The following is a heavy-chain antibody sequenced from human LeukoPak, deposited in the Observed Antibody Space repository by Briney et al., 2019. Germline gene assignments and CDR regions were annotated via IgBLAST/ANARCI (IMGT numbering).Heavy chain of an antibody. CDR2: IYSGGST. Sequence: GGSLGLSCAASGFTVSSNYMSWVRQAPGKGLEWVSVIYSGGSTYYADSVKGRFTFSRDNAKNSLYLQMNSLRAEDTAVYYCAREGIIGAFDIWGQGTMVTVSS. V-gene: IGHV3-66*01. J-gene: IGHJ3*02. D-gene: IGHD3-10*01. CDR3: AREGIIGAFDI. CDR1: GFTVSSNY.